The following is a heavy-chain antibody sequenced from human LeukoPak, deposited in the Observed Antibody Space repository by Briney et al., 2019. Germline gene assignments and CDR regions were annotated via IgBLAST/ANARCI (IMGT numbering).Heavy chain of an antibody. CDR2: IYYSGST. J-gene: IGHJ3*02. Sequence: PSETLSLTCTVSGGSISSSSYYWGWIRQPPGKGLEWIGSIYYSGSTYYNPSLKSRVTISVDTSKNQFSLKLSSVTAADTAVYYCASPVDTAMVRDAFDIWGQGTMVTVSS. D-gene: IGHD5-18*01. V-gene: IGHV4-39*01. CDR1: GGSISSSSYY. CDR3: ASPVDTAMVRDAFDI.